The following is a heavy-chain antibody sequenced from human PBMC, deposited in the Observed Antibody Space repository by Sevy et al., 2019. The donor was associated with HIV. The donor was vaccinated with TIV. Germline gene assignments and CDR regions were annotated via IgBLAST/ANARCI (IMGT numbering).Heavy chain of an antibody. D-gene: IGHD3-22*01. Sequence: GGSLRLSCAASGFTFSSYAMHWVRQAPGKGLEWVAVISYDGSNKYYADSVKGRFTISRDNSKNTLYLQMNSLRAGDTAEYYCARDEGSSGYPTGYFDYWGQGTLVTVSS. V-gene: IGHV3-30-3*01. CDR1: GFTFSSYA. CDR3: ARDEGSSGYPTGYFDY. CDR2: ISYDGSNK. J-gene: IGHJ4*02.